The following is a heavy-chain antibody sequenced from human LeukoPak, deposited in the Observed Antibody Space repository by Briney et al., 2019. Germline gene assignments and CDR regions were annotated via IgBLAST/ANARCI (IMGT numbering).Heavy chain of an antibody. J-gene: IGHJ4*02. CDR1: GFTFNNYA. CDR3: AKAQTYSSTSSYYY. V-gene: IGHV3-23*01. Sequence: PGGSLRLSCAASGFTFNNYAMTWVRQAPGKGLEWVSTISHSGGSTYYADSVKGRFTISRDNSKNTLYVQMNSLRAEDTAIYYCAKAQTYSSTSSYYYWGQGTLVTVSS. CDR2: ISHSGGST. D-gene: IGHD2-2*01.